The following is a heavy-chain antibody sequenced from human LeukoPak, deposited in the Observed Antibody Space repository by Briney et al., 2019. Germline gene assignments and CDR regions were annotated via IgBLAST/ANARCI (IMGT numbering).Heavy chain of an antibody. CDR2: IHYSGST. CDR1: GDSIRSYY. Sequence: SETLSLTCTVSGDSIRSYYWSWIRQPPGKGLEWIGYIHYSGSTNYNPSLKSRVTISVDTSKNQFSLILSSVTTADTAVYYCAREVVAAAGTVDYWGQGTLVTVSS. J-gene: IGHJ4*02. D-gene: IGHD6-13*01. CDR3: AREVVAAAGTVDY. V-gene: IGHV4-59*01.